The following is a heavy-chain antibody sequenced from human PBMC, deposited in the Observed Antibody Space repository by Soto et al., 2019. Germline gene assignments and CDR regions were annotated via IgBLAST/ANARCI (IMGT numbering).Heavy chain of an antibody. D-gene: IGHD3-16*01. J-gene: IGHJ4*02. Sequence: XVKVSCKASGYTFTSYGISWVRQAPGQGLEWMGWISAYNGNTNYAQKLQGRVTMTTDTSTGTAYMELRSLRSDETAVYYCARDSRMITFGGVTPLYYWGQGTLVTVSS. CDR3: ARDSRMITFGGVTPLYY. CDR2: ISAYNGNT. CDR1: GYTFTSYG. V-gene: IGHV1-18*01.